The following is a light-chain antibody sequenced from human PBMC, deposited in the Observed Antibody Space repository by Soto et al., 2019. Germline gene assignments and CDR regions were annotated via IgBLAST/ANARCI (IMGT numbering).Light chain of an antibody. CDR3: QQYENLPRFI. CDR1: HDIGNY. V-gene: IGKV1-33*01. J-gene: IGKJ3*01. Sequence: IQLTQSPSSLSASVGDRVTITCLASHDIGNYLNWYQQKPGKAPKLLIYYASNLETGVSSRFSGSGSGTDFTLTISSLQPEDIATYFCQQYENLPRFIFGPGTKVDIK. CDR2: YAS.